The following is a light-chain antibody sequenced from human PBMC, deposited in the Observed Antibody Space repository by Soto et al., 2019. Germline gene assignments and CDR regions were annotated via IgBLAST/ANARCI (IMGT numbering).Light chain of an antibody. J-gene: IGKJ2*01. CDR3: MQALQNPYT. V-gene: IGKV2-28*01. Sequence: EIVMTQSPPSLTVTPGEPASISCRSSQRLLLSNGNTFLVWYVQKPGQSPQLLIYLGSNRASGVPDRVSGSEAGTDFTLKISRVEAEDVGVYYCMQALQNPYTFGQGTKLEIK. CDR1: QRLLLSNGNTF. CDR2: LGS.